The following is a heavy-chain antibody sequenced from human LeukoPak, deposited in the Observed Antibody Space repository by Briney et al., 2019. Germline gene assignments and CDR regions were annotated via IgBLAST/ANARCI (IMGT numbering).Heavy chain of an antibody. CDR1: VGSISSFS. CDR2: VYKRQSA. D-gene: IGHD2-8*01. J-gene: IGHJ3*01. V-gene: IGHV4-59*01. Sequence: SETLSLTCSVSVGSISSFSWAWIRQPPGKGLEWIGFVYKRQSANYHPSLESRLTISVDTSNNQFSLKLTSVTPAEPAVYDCASVSGPGVATGSRTFDLWGQGTMVTVSS. CDR3: ASVSGPGVATGSRTFDL.